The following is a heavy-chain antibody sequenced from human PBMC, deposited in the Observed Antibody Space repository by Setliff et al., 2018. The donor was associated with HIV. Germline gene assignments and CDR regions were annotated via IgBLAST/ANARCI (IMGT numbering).Heavy chain of an antibody. V-gene: IGHV4-59*13. D-gene: IGHD3-3*01. CDR2: VYYTGST. CDR1: GGFIGTYY. CDR3: ARGRVTLNGVAAGHHYMDV. Sequence: SETLSLTCTVSGGFIGTYYWSWIRQSPGKGLEWIGSVYYTGSTNYNPSLESRVTMSVDTSKNQFSLRLMSLTAADTAIYYCARGRVTLNGVAAGHHYMDVWGKGNTVAVSS. J-gene: IGHJ6*03.